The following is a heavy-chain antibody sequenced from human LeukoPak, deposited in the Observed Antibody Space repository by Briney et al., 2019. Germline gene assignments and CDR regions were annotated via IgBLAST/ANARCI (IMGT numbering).Heavy chain of an antibody. D-gene: IGHD4-17*01. CDR1: GFTFSSYS. Sequence: GGSLRLSCAASGFTFSSYSMNWVRQAPGKGLEWFSSISSSSRHIYYADSVKGRFTIFRDDAKNSLFLQMDSLRVEDTAMYYCVRDFSTVTTAYLHHWGQGTLLTVSS. CDR3: VRDFSTVTTAYLHH. V-gene: IGHV3-21*04. CDR2: ISSSSRHI. J-gene: IGHJ1*01.